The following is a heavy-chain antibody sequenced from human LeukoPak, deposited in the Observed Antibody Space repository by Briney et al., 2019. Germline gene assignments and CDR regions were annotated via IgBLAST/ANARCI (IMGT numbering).Heavy chain of an antibody. V-gene: IGHV4-59*08. CDR1: GGSISSYY. J-gene: IGHJ5*01. D-gene: IGHD5-12*01. Sequence: PSETLSLTCTVSGGSISSYYWSWIRQPPGKGLEWIGNIYYSGTTNYNPSLESRVTISVDTSKNQFSLKLSSMSAADTAVYYCARRGYSGYDWDSWGQGTLVTVSS. CDR3: ARRGYSGYDWDS. CDR2: IYYSGTT.